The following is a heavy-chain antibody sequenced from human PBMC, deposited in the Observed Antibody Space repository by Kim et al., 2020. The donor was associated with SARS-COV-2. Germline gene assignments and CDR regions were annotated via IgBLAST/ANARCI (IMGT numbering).Heavy chain of an antibody. Sequence: DSVKGRFTISRDNSKNTLYLQMNSLRAEDTAVYYCARSSSRAAAFNWFDPWGQGTLVTVSS. CDR3: ARSSSRAAAFNWFDP. J-gene: IGHJ5*02. V-gene: IGHV3-30*01. D-gene: IGHD6-13*01.